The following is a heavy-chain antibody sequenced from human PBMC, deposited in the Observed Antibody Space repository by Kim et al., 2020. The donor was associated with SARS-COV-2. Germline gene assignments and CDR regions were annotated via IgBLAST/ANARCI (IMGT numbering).Heavy chain of an antibody. J-gene: IGHJ5*02. Sequence: SETLSLTCTVSGGSISSYYWSWIRQPPGKGLEWIGYIYYSGSTNYNPSLKSRVTISVDTSKNQFSLKLSSVTAADTAVYYCARVKSGWYGWVNWFDPWR. CDR1: GGSISSYY. CDR3: ARVKSGWYGWVNWFDP. V-gene: IGHV4-59*13. CDR2: IYYSGST. D-gene: IGHD6-19*01.